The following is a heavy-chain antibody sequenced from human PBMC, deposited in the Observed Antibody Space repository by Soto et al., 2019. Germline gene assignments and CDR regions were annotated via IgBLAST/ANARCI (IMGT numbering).Heavy chain of an antibody. D-gene: IGHD3-22*01. V-gene: IGHV1-69*01. Sequence: QVQLVQSGAEVKKPGSSVKVSCKASGGTFSSYAISWLRQAPGQGLEWMGGIIPIFGTANYAQKLQGRVTITADESTSTGYMELSSLRSEDTAVYYCATFLAGGYYDSSVWGQGTLVSVSS. CDR2: IIPIFGTA. CDR3: ATFLAGGYYDSSV. J-gene: IGHJ4*02. CDR1: GGTFSSYA.